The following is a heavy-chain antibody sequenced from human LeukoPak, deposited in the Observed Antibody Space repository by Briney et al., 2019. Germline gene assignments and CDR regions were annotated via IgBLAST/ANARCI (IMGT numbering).Heavy chain of an antibody. CDR1: GGSMISRSYY. Sequence: SETLSLTCSVSGGSMISRSYYWAWIRQPPGKGLEWIGSIFNSGGTYYNPSLTSRLTISVDTSENQFSLKLSSVTAADTAVYYCARLGLGPPFSSSWYFQEWGQGTLVTVSS. CDR3: ARLGLGPPFSSSWYFQE. D-gene: IGHD6-13*01. J-gene: IGHJ1*01. CDR2: IFNSGGT. V-gene: IGHV4-39*01.